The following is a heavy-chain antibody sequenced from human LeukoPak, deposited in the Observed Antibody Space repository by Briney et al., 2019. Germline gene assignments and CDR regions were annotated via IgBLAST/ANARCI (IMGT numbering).Heavy chain of an antibody. CDR1: GFTFGSFA. Sequence: GGSLRLSCAASGFTFGSFAMHWVRQAPGKGLEWVANIKQDGSEKYYVDSVKGRFIISRDNAKNSLYLQMNSLRAEDTAVYYCARDYMVRGVMPLFDPWGQGTLVTVSS. V-gene: IGHV3-7*01. J-gene: IGHJ5*02. CDR2: IKQDGSEK. D-gene: IGHD3-10*01. CDR3: ARDYMVRGVMPLFDP.